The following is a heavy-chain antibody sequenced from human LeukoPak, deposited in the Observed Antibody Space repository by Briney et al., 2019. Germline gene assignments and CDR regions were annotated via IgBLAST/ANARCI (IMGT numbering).Heavy chain of an antibody. CDR2: ISSSSSYI. V-gene: IGHV3-21*01. D-gene: IGHD3-10*01. J-gene: IGHJ4*02. Sequence: PGGSLRLSCAASGFTFSSYSMTWVRQAPGKGLEWVSSISSSSSYIYYADSVKGRFTISRDNAKNSLYLQMNSLRAEDTAVYYCARDDRDDGNFDYWGQGTLVTVSS. CDR3: ARDDRDDGNFDY. CDR1: GFTFSSYS.